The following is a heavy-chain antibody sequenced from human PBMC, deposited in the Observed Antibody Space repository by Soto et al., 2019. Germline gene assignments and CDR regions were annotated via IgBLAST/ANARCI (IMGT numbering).Heavy chain of an antibody. CDR3: ARGPDNEGYFDY. CDR1: GGTFSNYA. CDR2: IILPFGTP. D-gene: IGHD1-1*01. Sequence: QVRLVQSEAEVKKPGSSVKVSCKASGGTFSNYAISWVRQAPGQGLEWMGVIILPFGTPNYAQTFQGRATITANESMSTAYMELSGLRSEDTAVYYGARGPDNEGYFDYWGRGTLVTVSS. J-gene: IGHJ4*02. V-gene: IGHV1-69*12.